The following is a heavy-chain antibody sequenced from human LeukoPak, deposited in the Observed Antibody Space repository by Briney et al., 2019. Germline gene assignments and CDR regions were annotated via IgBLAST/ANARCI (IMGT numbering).Heavy chain of an antibody. D-gene: IGHD3-22*01. CDR2: INSEGSST. J-gene: IGHJ4*02. CDR3: ARDLSVDGSGYGFDY. CDR1: GFTLSRYG. V-gene: IGHV3-74*01. Sequence: GGSLRLSCAASGFTLSRYGMNWVRQAPGKGLVWVSRINSEGSSTTYADSVKGRFTISRDNAKNTLILQMNSLRAEDTAVYYCARDLSVDGSGYGFDYWGQGILVTVSS.